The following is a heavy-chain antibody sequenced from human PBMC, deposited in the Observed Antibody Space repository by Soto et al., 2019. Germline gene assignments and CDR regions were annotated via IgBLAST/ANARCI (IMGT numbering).Heavy chain of an antibody. CDR3: AKEKDRIFDY. Sequence: EVQLVVSGGLVVRPGGSLRLSCAGSGFTFDDHTMHWVRQAPGKGLEWVSLITWDAGSAFYADSVRGRFTISRDNSKNALYLQRNSLRTEDSAVYYCAKEKDRIFDYWGRGTPVTVSS. CDR2: ITWDAGSA. J-gene: IGHJ4*02. CDR1: GFTFDDHT. V-gene: IGHV3-43*01.